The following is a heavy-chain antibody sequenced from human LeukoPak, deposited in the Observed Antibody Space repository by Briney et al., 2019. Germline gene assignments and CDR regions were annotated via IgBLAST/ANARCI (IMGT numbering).Heavy chain of an antibody. Sequence: GGSLRLSCAASGFTFSSYAMSWVRQAPGKGLEWVSAISGSGGSTYYADSMKGRFTISRDNSKNTLYLQMNSLRAEDTAVYYCAKDSGYSSSWYAAYWGQGTLVTVSS. CDR2: ISGSGGST. CDR1: GFTFSSYA. CDR3: AKDSGYSSSWYAAY. V-gene: IGHV3-23*01. J-gene: IGHJ4*02. D-gene: IGHD6-13*01.